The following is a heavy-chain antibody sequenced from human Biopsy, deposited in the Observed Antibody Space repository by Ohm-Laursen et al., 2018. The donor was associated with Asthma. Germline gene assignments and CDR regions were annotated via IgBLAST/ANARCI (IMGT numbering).Heavy chain of an antibody. Sequence: SVKVSCKSLGGTLNTYVIGWVRQAPGQGLEWMGGINSVFGTTTYPQKFQDRVTITADDSTSTVYMELSSLRSEDTAVYYCARKAGSCISRTCYSLDFWGQGTLITVSS. CDR1: GGTLNTYV. J-gene: IGHJ4*02. V-gene: IGHV1-69*13. CDR3: ARKAGSCISRTCYSLDF. D-gene: IGHD2-2*01. CDR2: INSVFGTT.